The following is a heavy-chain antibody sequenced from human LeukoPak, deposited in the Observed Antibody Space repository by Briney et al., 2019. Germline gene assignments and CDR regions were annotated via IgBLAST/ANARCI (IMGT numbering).Heavy chain of an antibody. CDR3: AGAGYYRGRFDY. CDR2: IYHSGST. Sequence: SETLSLTCAVSGGSISSGGYSWSWIRQPPGKGLEWIGYIYHSGSTYYNPSLKSRVTISVDRSKNQFSLKLSSVTAADTAVYYCAGAGYYRGRFDYWGQGTLVTVSS. V-gene: IGHV4-30-2*01. D-gene: IGHD3-3*01. CDR1: GGSISSGGYS. J-gene: IGHJ4*02.